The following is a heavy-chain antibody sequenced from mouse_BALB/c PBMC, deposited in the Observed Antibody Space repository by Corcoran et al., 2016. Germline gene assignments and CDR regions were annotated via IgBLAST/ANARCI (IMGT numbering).Heavy chain of an antibody. Sequence: QVQLQQSGPELVKPGASVKISCKASGYSFTSYYIHWVKQRPGQGLEWIGWIFPGSGNTKYNEKFKGKATLTADTSSSTAYMQLSRLTSEDSAVYFCAKTARATYYFDSWAQGTTLAVSS. CDR3: AKTARATYYFDS. CDR2: IFPGSGNT. V-gene: IGHV1-66*01. CDR1: GYSFTSYY. J-gene: IGHJ2*01. D-gene: IGHD3-2*01.